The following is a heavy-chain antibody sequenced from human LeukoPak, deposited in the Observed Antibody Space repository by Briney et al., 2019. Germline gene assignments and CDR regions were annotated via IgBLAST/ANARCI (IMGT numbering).Heavy chain of an antibody. V-gene: IGHV4-59*08. CDR1: GGSIRNYY. CDR2: IYYNGKT. Sequence: SETLSLTCTVSGGSIRNYYWSWIRQSPGKGLEWIGHIYYNGKTNYNPSLKSRVTMSVDTSKTQFSLELSSVTASDRAIYYCARQMGSTQVVRLSWFDPWGQGILITVSS. J-gene: IGHJ5*02. D-gene: IGHD6-13*01. CDR3: ARQMGSTQVVRLSWFDP.